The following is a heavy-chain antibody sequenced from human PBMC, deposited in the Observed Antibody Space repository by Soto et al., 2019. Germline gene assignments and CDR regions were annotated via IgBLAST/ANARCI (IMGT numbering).Heavy chain of an antibody. J-gene: IGHJ3*02. CDR3: ARVPAAIDAFDI. V-gene: IGHV3-30-3*01. Sequence: PGGSLRLSCAAYGFTFSSYAMHWVRQAPGKGLEWVAVISYDGSNKYYADSVKGRFTISRDNSKNTLYLQMNSLRAEDTAVYYCARVPAAIDAFDIWGQGRLVTGSS. CDR1: GFTFSSYA. CDR2: ISYDGSNK. D-gene: IGHD2-2*01.